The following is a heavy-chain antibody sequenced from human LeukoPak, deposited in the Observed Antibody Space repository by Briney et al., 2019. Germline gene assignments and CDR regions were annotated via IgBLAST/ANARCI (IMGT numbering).Heavy chain of an antibody. D-gene: IGHD3/OR15-3a*01. CDR3: ARVDSLLVKPFDY. CDR2: IIPIFGTA. J-gene: IGHJ4*02. Sequence: SVKVSCKASGGTFSSYAISWVRQAPGQGLEWIGGIIPIFGTANYAQKFQGRVTITADESTSTAYMELSSLRSEDTAVYYCARVDSLLVKPFDYWGQGTLVTVSS. CDR1: GGTFSSYA. V-gene: IGHV1-69*13.